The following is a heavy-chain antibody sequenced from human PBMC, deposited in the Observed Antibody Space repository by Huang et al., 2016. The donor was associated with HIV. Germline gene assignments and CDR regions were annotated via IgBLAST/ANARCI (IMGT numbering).Heavy chain of an antibody. Sequence: QMQLAQSGAEVKKPGASVKVSCKASGYTFTSYDVNWVRQAAGQGLEWMGWVNPKSGNVGYAKKFQGRVSIMRDTSTNTAYLEVTSLRSEDTAVYYCARGFGSGYYFDAFDMWGQGTMVTVSS. D-gene: IGHD3-22*01. CDR1: GYTFTSYD. V-gene: IGHV1-8*01. CDR3: ARGFGSGYYFDAFDM. CDR2: VNPKSGNV. J-gene: IGHJ3*02.